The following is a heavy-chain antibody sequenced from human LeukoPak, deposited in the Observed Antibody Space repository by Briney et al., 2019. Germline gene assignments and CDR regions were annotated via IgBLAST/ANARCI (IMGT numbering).Heavy chain of an antibody. J-gene: IGHJ6*02. CDR3: ARDNKLSKDYYYYGMDV. Sequence: GGSLRLSCAASGFTFSSYAMSWVRQAPGKGLEWVSAISGSGGSTYYADSVKGRFTISRDNSKNTLYLQMNSLRAEDTAVYYCARDNKLSKDYYYYGMDVWGQGTTVTVSS. CDR1: GFTFSSYA. D-gene: IGHD1/OR15-1a*01. V-gene: IGHV3-23*01. CDR2: ISGSGGST.